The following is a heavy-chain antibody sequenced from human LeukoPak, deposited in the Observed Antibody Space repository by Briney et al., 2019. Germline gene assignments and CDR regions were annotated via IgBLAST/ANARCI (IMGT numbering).Heavy chain of an antibody. D-gene: IGHD6-13*01. J-gene: IGHJ6*02. CDR1: GGSISSGDYY. CDR3: ARAAYSSSWYVDYYHYGMDV. CDR2: IYYSGST. V-gene: IGHV4-30-4*01. Sequence: SETLSLTCTVSGGSISSGDYYWSWIRQPPGKGLEWIGYIYYSGSTYYNPSLKSRVTISVDTSKNQFSLKLSSVTAAGTAVYYCARAAYSSSWYVDYYHYGMDVWGQGTTVTVSS.